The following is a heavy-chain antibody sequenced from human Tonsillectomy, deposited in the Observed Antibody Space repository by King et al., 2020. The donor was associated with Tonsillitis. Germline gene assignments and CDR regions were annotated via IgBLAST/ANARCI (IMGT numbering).Heavy chain of an antibody. V-gene: IGHV4-31*03. CDR3: ARSMVRGVPPFGY. CDR1: GGSVSSGFYY. CDR2: IYYGGST. Sequence: LQLQESGPGLVKPSQTLSLTCTVSGGSVSSGFYYWSWIRQHPGKGLEWIGYIYYGGSTYYNPSLMSRVTISVDTSKNQFSLKLSSVTAADTAVYYCARSMVRGVPPFGYWGQGTLVTVSS. D-gene: IGHD3-10*01. J-gene: IGHJ4*02.